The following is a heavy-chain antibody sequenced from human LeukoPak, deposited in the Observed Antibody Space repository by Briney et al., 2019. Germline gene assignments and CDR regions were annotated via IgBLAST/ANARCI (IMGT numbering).Heavy chain of an antibody. V-gene: IGHV1-69*13. CDR1: GGTFSSYA. CDR3: ARVREMATLDFDY. J-gene: IGHJ4*02. CDR2: IIPIFGTA. Sequence: SVKVSCKASGGTFSSYAISWVRQAPGQGLGWMGGIIPIFGTANYAQKFQGRVTITADESTSTAYMELSSLRSEDTAVYYCARVREMATLDFDYWGQGTLVTVSS. D-gene: IGHD5-24*01.